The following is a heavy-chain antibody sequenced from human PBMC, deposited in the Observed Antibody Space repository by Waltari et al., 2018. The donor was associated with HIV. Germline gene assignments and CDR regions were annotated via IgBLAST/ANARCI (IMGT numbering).Heavy chain of an antibody. CDR2: VSSRSSTI. CDR1: GFTFSSYS. Sequence: EVQLVESGGGLVQPGGSLRLSCAASGFTFSSYSMNWVRQAPGKGLEWVSYVSSRSSTIYYADSVKGRFTISRDNAKNSLYLQMNSLRDEDTAVYYCARDVRYYDSSGYYFGGTGTGNWYFDLWGRGTLVTVSS. CDR3: ARDVRYYDSSGYYFGGTGTGNWYFDL. J-gene: IGHJ2*01. D-gene: IGHD3-22*01. V-gene: IGHV3-48*02.